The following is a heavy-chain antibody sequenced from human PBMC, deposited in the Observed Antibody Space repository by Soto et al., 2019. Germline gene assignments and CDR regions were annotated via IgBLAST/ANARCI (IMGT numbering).Heavy chain of an antibody. D-gene: IGHD3-3*02. CDR3: ARDFKPSSTPPGPLEY. J-gene: IGHJ4*02. Sequence: PSETLSLTCTVSGDSISSGDYYWSWIRQPPGKGLEWIGCIYYSGNTYYNPSLKSRFSISVDTSKNQFSLKLSSVTAADTAVYYCARDFKPSSTPPGPLEYRGLGPPVT. CDR1: GDSISSGDYY. V-gene: IGHV4-30-4*01. CDR2: IYYSGNT.